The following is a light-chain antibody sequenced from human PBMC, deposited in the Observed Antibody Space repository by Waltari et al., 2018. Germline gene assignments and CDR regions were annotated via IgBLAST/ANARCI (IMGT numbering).Light chain of an antibody. CDR1: QSVRSY. J-gene: IGKJ5*01. CDR2: DTS. CDR3: QQRSVWPIT. Sequence: EIVLAQSPATLSLSPGERATLSCRASQSVRSYLAWYQQKPGQAPRLLIYDTSLRATDIPGRFSGSGSGTDFTLSISDLEPEDSAAYYCQQRSVWPITFGQGTRLEIK. V-gene: IGKV3-11*01.